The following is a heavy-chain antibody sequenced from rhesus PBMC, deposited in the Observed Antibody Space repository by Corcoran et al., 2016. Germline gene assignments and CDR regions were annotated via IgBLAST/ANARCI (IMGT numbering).Heavy chain of an antibody. CDR3: ARTSGYCTSPFCYGALHV. CDR2: VSGDSAST. V-gene: IGHV4S9*01. J-gene: IGHJ5-2*02. D-gene: IGHD2-2*01. CDR1: RVSITDTSS. Sequence: QGQLQESGPGLVQPSEPLSLPCGVSRVSITDTSSCNWLRHPPGTGMSWVANVSGDSASTDYNPARSSRVTISKDTSKIQFFLMLNSLTAADTAVYYCARTSGYCTSPFCYGALHVWGRGFLVTVSS.